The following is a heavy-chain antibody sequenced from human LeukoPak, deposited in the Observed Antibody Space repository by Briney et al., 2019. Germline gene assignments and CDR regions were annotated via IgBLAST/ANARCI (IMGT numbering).Heavy chain of an antibody. CDR3: ATALRIAAAADDAFDI. J-gene: IGHJ3*02. CDR2: FDPEDGET. V-gene: IGHV1-24*01. Sequence: ASVKVSCKVSGYTLTEVSMHWVRQAPGKGLEWMGGFDPEDGETIYAQKFQGRVTMTEDTSTDTAYMELSSLRSEDTAVYYCATALRIAAAADDAFDIWGQGTMVTVSS. CDR1: GYTLTEVS. D-gene: IGHD6-13*01.